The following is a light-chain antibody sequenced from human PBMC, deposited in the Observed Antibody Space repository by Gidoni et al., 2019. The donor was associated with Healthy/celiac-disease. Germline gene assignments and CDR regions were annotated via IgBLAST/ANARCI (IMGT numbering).Light chain of an antibody. Sequence: EIVMTQSPATLSVSPGERATLSCRASQSVNSNLAWYQQKPGQAPRLLIYGASTRATGIPARFSGRGSGTEFTLTISSLQSEDFAVYHCQQYNNWPKTFGQGTKLEIK. CDR1: QSVNSN. CDR2: GAS. CDR3: QQYNNWPKT. V-gene: IGKV3-15*01. J-gene: IGKJ2*01.